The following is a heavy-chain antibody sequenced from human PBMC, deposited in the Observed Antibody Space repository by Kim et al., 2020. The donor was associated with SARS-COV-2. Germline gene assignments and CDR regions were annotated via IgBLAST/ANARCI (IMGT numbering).Heavy chain of an antibody. CDR2: IDWDDDK. CDR3: ARMQGTGYYYAFDY. D-gene: IGHD3-22*01. Sequence: SGPTLVNPTQTLTLTCTFSGFSLSASGMSVSWIRQPPGKALEWLARIDWDDDKNYSTSLKTRLTISKDTSKNQVVLTMTNMDPVDTATFYCARMQGTGYYYAFDYWGQGTLVTVSS. J-gene: IGHJ4*02. CDR1: GFSLSASGMS. V-gene: IGHV2-70*11.